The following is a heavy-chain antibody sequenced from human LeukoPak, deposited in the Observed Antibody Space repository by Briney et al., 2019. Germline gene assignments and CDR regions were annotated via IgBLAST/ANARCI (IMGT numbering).Heavy chain of an antibody. D-gene: IGHD2/OR15-2a*01. CDR3: ASLSTGPKDFQH. CDR1: GFSSSRYV. V-gene: IGHV3-33*05. J-gene: IGHJ1*01. Sequence: PGRSLRHSCVAPGFSSSRYVMYSGRQAPGKGLEWVALISHDGDKKYYADSVKGRFTISRDNAKNTLYLQMNSLRAEDTAVDYCASLSTGPKDFQHWGQGTLVTVSS. CDR2: ISHDGDKK.